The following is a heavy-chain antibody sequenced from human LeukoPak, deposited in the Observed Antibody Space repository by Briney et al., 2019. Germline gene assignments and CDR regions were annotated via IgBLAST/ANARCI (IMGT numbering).Heavy chain of an antibody. CDR3: ARESFTVITPGAFDI. Sequence: SETLSLTCTVSGGSISSGSYYWSWIRQPAGKGLEWIGRIYTSGSTNYNPSLKSRVTISVDTSKNQFSLKLSSVTAADTAVYYCARESFTVITPGAFDIWGQGTMVTVSS. V-gene: IGHV4-61*02. D-gene: IGHD4-23*01. CDR2: IYTSGST. CDR1: GGSISSGSYY. J-gene: IGHJ3*02.